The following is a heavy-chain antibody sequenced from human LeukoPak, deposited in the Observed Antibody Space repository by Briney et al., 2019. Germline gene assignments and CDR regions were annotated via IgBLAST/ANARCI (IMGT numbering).Heavy chain of an antibody. J-gene: IGHJ3*02. D-gene: IGHD3-22*01. CDR2: IYYSGNT. CDR3: ARRVDFYASSGYRAAFDI. V-gene: IGHV4-39*07. Sequence: KSSETLSLTCTFSGGSINKTNSYWGWIRQPPGKGLEWIGSIYYSGNTYYNPSLKSRVTISVDTSKSQFSLKLGSVTAADTAVYYCARRVDFYASSGYRAAFDIWGQGTMVTVSS. CDR1: GGSINKTNSY.